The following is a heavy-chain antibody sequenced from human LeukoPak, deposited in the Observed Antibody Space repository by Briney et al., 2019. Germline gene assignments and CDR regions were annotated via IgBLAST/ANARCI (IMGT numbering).Heavy chain of an antibody. CDR3: ARAGLGTYYGTYYFDY. J-gene: IGHJ4*02. Sequence: SETLSLTCTVSGGSISSSSYYWGWIRQPPGKGLEWIGSIYYSGSTYYNPSLKSRVTISVDASKNQFSLKLSSVTAADTAVCYCARAGLGTYYGTYYFDYWGQGTLVTVSS. D-gene: IGHD1-26*01. V-gene: IGHV4-39*01. CDR2: IYYSGST. CDR1: GGSISSSSYY.